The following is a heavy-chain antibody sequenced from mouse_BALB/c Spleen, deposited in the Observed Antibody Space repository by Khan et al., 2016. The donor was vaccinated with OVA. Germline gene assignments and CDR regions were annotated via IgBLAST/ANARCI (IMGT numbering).Heavy chain of an antibody. V-gene: IGHV5-15*02. CDR1: GFTFSDYG. CDR2: ISSLAYSI. Sequence: EVELEESGGGLVQPGGSRKLSCAAYGFTFSDYGLAWVRQAPGKGPEWVAFISSLAYSIYYADTVTGRSTISRENAKNTLYLEISSLRYEDTAMYYCARSWAMDYWGQGTSVTVSS. CDR3: ARSWAMDY. J-gene: IGHJ4*01.